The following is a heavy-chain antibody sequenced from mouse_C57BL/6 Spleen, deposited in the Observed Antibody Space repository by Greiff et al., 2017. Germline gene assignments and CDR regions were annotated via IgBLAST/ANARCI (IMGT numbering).Heavy chain of an antibody. CDR2: INPGNGGT. CDR3: GGRDYYGNYCYIDV. Sequence: VQLQQPGAELVKPGASVKLSCKASGYTFTSYWMHWVQQRPGQGLEWVGNINPGNGGTNYNEKFKSKATLTVDNSSSTALMQLSSLASEDSTFYCCGGRDYYGNYCYIDVWGTGTTVTVSS. CDR1: GYTFTSYW. V-gene: IGHV1-53*01. J-gene: IGHJ1*03. D-gene: IGHD2-1*01.